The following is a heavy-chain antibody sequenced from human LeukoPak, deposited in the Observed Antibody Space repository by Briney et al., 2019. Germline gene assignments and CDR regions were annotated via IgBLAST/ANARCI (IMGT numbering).Heavy chain of an antibody. D-gene: IGHD3-22*01. CDR1: GYTLIDLA. CDR2: FDPEDGET. CDR3: ATDPLYDSSGYNDY. J-gene: IGHJ4*02. V-gene: IGHV1-24*01. Sequence: ASVKVSCKASGYTLIDLAMHWVRQAPGKGLEWMGGFDPEDGETVYAQKFQGRVTMTEDTSTDTACMELSSLRSEDTAVYYCATDPLYDSSGYNDYWGQGTLVTVSS.